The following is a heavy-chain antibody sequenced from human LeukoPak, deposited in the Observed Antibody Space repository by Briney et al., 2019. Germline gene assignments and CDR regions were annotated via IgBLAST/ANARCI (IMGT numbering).Heavy chain of an antibody. CDR2: IWFDGGKI. J-gene: IGHJ4*02. D-gene: IGHD3-22*01. CDR1: GFPFSSYA. V-gene: IGHV3-33*01. Sequence: PGRSLRLSCAASGFPFSSYAMHWLRQAPGKGLEWVAVIWFDGGKIYYADSVKGRFTISRDNSKNTVYLQMNSLRAEDTAVYYCARGGPYDPDYWGQGTLVTVSS. CDR3: ARGGPYDPDY.